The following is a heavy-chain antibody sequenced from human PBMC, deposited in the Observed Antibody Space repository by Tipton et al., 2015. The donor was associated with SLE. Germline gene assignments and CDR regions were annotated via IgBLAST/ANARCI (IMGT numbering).Heavy chain of an antibody. CDR3: ARRGWVEAFDI. D-gene: IGHD6-19*01. CDR1: GGSISSASYY. CDR2: VYSSGTT. J-gene: IGHJ3*02. V-gene: IGHV4-61*09. Sequence: TLSLTCTVSGGSISSASYYWRWVRQPAGKGLECIGHVYSSGTTNYNPSLKSRVTISIDTSKNQFFLKLTSVTAADTAVYYCARRGWVEAFDIWGQGTMVIVSS.